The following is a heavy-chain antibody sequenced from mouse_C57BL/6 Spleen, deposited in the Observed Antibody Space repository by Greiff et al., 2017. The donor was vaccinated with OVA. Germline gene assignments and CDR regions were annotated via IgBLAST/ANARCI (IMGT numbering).Heavy chain of an antibody. J-gene: IGHJ1*03. CDR3: ARSGYYGSSWDFDV. CDR1: GYSFTGYY. Sequence: VQLQQSGPELVKPGASVKISCKASGYSFTGYYMNWVKQSPEKSLEWIGEINPSTGGTTYNQKFKAKATLTVDKSSSTAYMQLKSLTSEDSAVYYCARSGYYGSSWDFDVWGTGTTVTVSS. D-gene: IGHD1-1*01. V-gene: IGHV1-42*01. CDR2: INPSTGGT.